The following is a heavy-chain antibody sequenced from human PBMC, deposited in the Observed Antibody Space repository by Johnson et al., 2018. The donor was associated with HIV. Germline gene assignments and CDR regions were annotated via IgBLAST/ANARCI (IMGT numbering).Heavy chain of an antibody. D-gene: IGHD1-26*01. CDR1: GFTLSSYW. V-gene: IGHV3-7*01. Sequence: VQLVESGGGLVQPGGSVRLSCAASGFTLSSYWMSWVRQAPEKGLEWVANIKQDGSEKYYVDSVKGRFTISRENAKNSVYMQMNRLRAEDTAAYYCARSYSGNSAFDIWGQGTMVTVSS. CDR3: ARSYSGNSAFDI. J-gene: IGHJ3*02. CDR2: IKQDGSEK.